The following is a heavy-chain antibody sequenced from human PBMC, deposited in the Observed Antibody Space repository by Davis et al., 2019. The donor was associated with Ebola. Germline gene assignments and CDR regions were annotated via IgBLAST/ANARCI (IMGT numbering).Heavy chain of an antibody. V-gene: IGHV1-18*01. CDR2: VMPRLDLK. CDR3: ARDLEGDGYYEE. Sequence: ASVKVSCKASGYTFNNYGINWVRQAPGQGLEWLGGVMPRLDLKHYGQKLTAAVTITADTSENAVYMELSSLTSDDTAIYYCARDLEGDGYYEEWGQGTLITVSS. J-gene: IGHJ4*02. D-gene: IGHD5-24*01. CDR1: GYTFNNYG.